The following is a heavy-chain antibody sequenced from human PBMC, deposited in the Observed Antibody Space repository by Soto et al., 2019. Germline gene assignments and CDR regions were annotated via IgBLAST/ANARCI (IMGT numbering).Heavy chain of an antibody. CDR2: ITGSGGNT. CDR3: AKETMGTTAYDP. D-gene: IGHD1-1*01. J-gene: IGHJ5*02. CDR1: GFTSSSYA. Sequence: HPGGSLRLSCAASGFTSSSYAMSWVRQAPGKGLEWVSAITGSGGNTYYADSVKGRFTISRDNFESTLYLQMNSLRAEDTAIYYSAKETMGTTAYDPWGQGTLVTVSS. V-gene: IGHV3-23*01.